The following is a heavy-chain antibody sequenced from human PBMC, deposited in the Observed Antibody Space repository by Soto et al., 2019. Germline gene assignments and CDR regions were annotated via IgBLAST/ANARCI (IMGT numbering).Heavy chain of an antibody. J-gene: IGHJ4*02. CDR1: GFTFSSYG. Sequence: HPGGSLRLSCAASGFTFSSYGMHWVRQAPGKGLEWVAFIWHDGGNKFYAESVKGRFTISRDNSKNTLYLQMTSLSAEDTAMYYCARDGAVNTGFGKDYWGQGTLVTSPQ. D-gene: IGHD3-16*01. V-gene: IGHV3-33*01. CDR2: IWHDGGNK. CDR3: ARDGAVNTGFGKDY.